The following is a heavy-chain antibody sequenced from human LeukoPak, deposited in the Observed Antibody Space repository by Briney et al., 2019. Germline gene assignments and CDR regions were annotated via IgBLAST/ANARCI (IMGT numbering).Heavy chain of an antibody. J-gene: IGHJ4*02. CDR1: GGSISSGSYY. V-gene: IGHV4-61*02. D-gene: IGHD1-26*01. CDR3: AREGESGSYFDY. Sequence: SETLSLTCTVSGGSISSGSYYWSWIRQPAGKGLEWIGRFYTSGSTNYNPSLKSRVTISVDTSKNQFSLKLSSVTAADTAVYYCAREGESGSYFDYWGQGTLVTVSS. CDR2: FYTSGST.